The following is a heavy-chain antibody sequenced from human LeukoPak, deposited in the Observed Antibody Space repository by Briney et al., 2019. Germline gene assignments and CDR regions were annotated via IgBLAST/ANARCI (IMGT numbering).Heavy chain of an antibody. V-gene: IGHV1-18*01. CDR1: GYTFTSYG. CDR3: ARDHYSNYGRDGMDV. Sequence: GASVKVSCKASGYTFTSYGISWVRQAPGQGLEWMGWISAYNGNTNYAQKLQGRVTMTTDTSTSTAYMELRSLRSDDTAVYYCARDHYSNYGRDGMDVWGQGTTVTVSS. J-gene: IGHJ6*02. D-gene: IGHD4-11*01. CDR2: ISAYNGNT.